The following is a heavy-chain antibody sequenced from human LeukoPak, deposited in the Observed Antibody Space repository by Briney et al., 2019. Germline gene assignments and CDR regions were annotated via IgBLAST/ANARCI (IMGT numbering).Heavy chain of an antibody. CDR3: ARAPYCSSTSCYLADY. Sequence: GESLKISCKGSGYSFTSYWIGWVRQMPGKGLEWMGIIYPGDSDTRYSPSFQGQVTISADKSISTAYLQWSSLKASDTAMYYCARAPYCSSTSCYLADYWGQGTLVTVFS. CDR1: GYSFTSYW. CDR2: IYPGDSDT. D-gene: IGHD2-2*01. J-gene: IGHJ4*02. V-gene: IGHV5-51*01.